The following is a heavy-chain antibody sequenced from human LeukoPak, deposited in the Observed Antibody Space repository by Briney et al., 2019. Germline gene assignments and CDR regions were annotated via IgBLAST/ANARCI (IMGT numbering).Heavy chain of an antibody. D-gene: IGHD3-9*01. Sequence: ASVKVSCKASGYTFTGYYMHWVPQAPGQGLEWMGWINPNSGDTNYAHKFQGRVTVTRDTSISTAYMELKRLISDDTAVYYCARSSHHHENFEEDVSGQGTTVSVSS. CDR2: INPNSGDT. J-gene: IGHJ6*02. CDR1: GYTFTGYY. CDR3: ARSSHHHENFEEDV. V-gene: IGHV1-2*02.